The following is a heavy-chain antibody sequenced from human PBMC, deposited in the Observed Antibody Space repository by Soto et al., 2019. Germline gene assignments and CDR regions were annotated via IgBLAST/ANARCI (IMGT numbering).Heavy chain of an antibody. CDR2: ISPAGNNQ. D-gene: IGHD6-6*01. CDR1: GFTFSDYA. J-gene: IGHJ1*01. Sequence: PGGSLRLSCVASGFTFSDYALHWARQAPGKGLEWVALISPAGNNQYYADSAKGRFTISRDNSKNTLYLQINSLRPDDTGLYYCALENSRISPRLFQHWGQGTLVTVSS. V-gene: IGHV3-30*14. CDR3: ALENSRISPRLFQH.